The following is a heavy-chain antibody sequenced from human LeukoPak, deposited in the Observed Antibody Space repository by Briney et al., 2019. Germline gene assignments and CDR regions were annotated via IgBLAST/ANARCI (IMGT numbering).Heavy chain of an antibody. D-gene: IGHD1-1*01. V-gene: IGHV3-30*04. CDR2: ISYDGSNK. CDR1: GFTFSSYA. CDR3: ARDWGLGTTFVWVDY. J-gene: IGHJ4*02. Sequence: GGSLRLSCAASGFTFSSYAMHWVRQAPGKGLEWVAVISYDGSNKYYADSVKGRFTISRDNSKNMLYLQMNSLRAEDTAVYYCARDWGLGTTFVWVDYWGQGTLVTVSS.